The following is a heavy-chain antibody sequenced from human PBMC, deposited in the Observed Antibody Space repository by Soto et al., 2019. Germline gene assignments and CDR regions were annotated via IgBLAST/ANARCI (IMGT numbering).Heavy chain of an antibody. CDR2: VYYGGST. CDR3: AGGDYYHSSGYYFYYYTLDV. Sequence: ETLSLTCTVSGGSISSSSYYWGWIRQPPGKGLEWIGNVYYGGSTYYNPSLKSRVTISVETSKSQFSLKLSSVTAADTAVYYCAGGDYYHSSGYYFYYYTLDVWGQGTTVTVSS. J-gene: IGHJ6*02. D-gene: IGHD3-22*01. CDR1: GGSISSSSYY. V-gene: IGHV4-39*01.